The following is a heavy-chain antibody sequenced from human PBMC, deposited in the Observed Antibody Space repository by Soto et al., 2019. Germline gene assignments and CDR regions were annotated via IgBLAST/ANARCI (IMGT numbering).Heavy chain of an antibody. J-gene: IGHJ6*02. V-gene: IGHV3-74*01. D-gene: IGHD5-18*01. CDR2: INSDGSST. Sequence: GSLRLSCEASGFTFSSYWMHWVRQAPGKGLVWVSRINSDGSSTTYADSVKGRFTISRDNAKNTLNLQMNSLRAEDTAVYYCARDVYRNTYAMDVWGQGTTVTVSS. CDR3: ARDVYRNTYAMDV. CDR1: GFTFSSYW.